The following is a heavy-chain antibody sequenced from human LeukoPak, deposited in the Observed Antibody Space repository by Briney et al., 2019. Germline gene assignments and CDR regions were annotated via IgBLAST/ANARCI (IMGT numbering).Heavy chain of an antibody. J-gene: IGHJ6*02. CDR1: GFTFSTYG. CDR3: TKPLDTVTTFYYYYGMDV. CDR2: VSYDGSSI. V-gene: IGHV3-30*18. D-gene: IGHD4-11*01. Sequence: GGSLRLSCAGSGFTFSTYGMHWVRQAPGKGLEWVAVVSYDGSSIYYADSVKGRFTISRDNSKNTLYLQMNSLRGEDTAVYYCTKPLDTVTTFYYYYGMDVWGQGTTVTVSS.